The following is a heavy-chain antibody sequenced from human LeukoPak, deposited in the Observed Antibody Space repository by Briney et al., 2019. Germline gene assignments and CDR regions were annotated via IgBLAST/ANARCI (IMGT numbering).Heavy chain of an antibody. J-gene: IGHJ5*02. D-gene: IGHD2-2*01. CDR3: ARESWSSLT. CDR2: IKGDGNGN. CDR1: GFSFSSYW. Sequence: GGSLRHSCAASGFSFSSYWMSWVRQAPGKGLEWVANIKGDGNGNNYVDSVKGRFTISRDNAKDSLYLQMNSLRAEDTAVYYCARESWSSLTWGQGTLVTVSS. V-gene: IGHV3-7*01.